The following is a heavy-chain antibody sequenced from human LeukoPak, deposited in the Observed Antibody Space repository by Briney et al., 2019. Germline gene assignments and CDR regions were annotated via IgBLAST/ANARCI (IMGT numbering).Heavy chain of an antibody. Sequence: AGGSLRLSCEASGFTFSSYSMNWIRQAPGKGLEWVSSISSNSYIYYADSVKGRFTISRDNAKSSLYLQMNSLRAEDTAVYYCARVATVTTSFLYYFDYWGQGTLVTVSS. CDR3: ARVATVTTSFLYYFDY. V-gene: IGHV3-21*01. J-gene: IGHJ4*02. D-gene: IGHD4-17*01. CDR1: GFTFSSYS. CDR2: ISSNSYI.